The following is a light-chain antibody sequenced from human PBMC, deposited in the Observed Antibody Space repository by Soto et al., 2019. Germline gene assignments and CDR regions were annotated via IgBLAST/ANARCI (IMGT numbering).Light chain of an antibody. CDR3: QQSYSTPLT. V-gene: IGKV1-39*01. J-gene: IGKJ4*01. Sequence: DIQMTQSPSSLSASVGDRVTITCRASQSISRDLNWYQQRPGKAPKLLISAASSLQSGVPSRFSGSGSGTDFTLSISSLQPEDFATYYCQQSYSTPLTFGGGTKWISN. CDR1: QSISRD. CDR2: AAS.